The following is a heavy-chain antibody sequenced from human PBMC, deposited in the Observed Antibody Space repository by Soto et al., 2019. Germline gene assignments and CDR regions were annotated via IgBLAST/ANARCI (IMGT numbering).Heavy chain of an antibody. CDR2: IYYSGST. Sequence: PSETLSLTCTVSSGSISSYDWSWIRQPPGEGLEWIGYIYYSGSTNYNPSLKSRVTISVDTSKNQFSLKLSSVTAADTAVYYCARASPTSYYYGSGSYWYFDYWGQGTLVTVSS. D-gene: IGHD3-10*01. CDR3: ARASPTSYYYGSGSYWYFDY. V-gene: IGHV4-59*01. CDR1: SGSISSYD. J-gene: IGHJ4*02.